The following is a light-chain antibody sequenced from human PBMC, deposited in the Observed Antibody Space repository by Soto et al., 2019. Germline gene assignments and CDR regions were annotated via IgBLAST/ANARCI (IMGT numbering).Light chain of an antibody. CDR1: QSVSSNY. CDR2: GAS. V-gene: IGKV3-20*01. Sequence: EIVLTQSPGTLSLSPGERATLSCRASQSVSSNYLAWYQQKPGQAPRLLIYGASNRATGIPDRISGSGSGTDFTLIISRLEPEDFAVYYSQQYGSSPPISFGQGTRLEIK. CDR3: QQYGSSPPIS. J-gene: IGKJ5*01.